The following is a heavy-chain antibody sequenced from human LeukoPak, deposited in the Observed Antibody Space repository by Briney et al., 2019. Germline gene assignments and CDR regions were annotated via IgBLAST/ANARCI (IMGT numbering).Heavy chain of an antibody. Sequence: SSVKVSCKASGGTFGNCACSWVRQARGQGLGWVGGIIIILDIEKYAQRFRGRVSITADKYTAKAYMYLNRLTSEDTAIYFCARDAWSHSGSHFEYWGQGTLVTVSS. J-gene: IGHJ4*02. D-gene: IGHD1-26*01. CDR2: IIIILDIE. V-gene: IGHV1-69*04. CDR1: GGTFGNCA. CDR3: ARDAWSHSGSHFEY.